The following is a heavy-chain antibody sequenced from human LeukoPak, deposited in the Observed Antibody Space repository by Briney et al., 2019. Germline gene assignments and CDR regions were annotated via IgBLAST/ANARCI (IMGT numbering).Heavy chain of an antibody. V-gene: IGHV4-61*01. CDR1: GGSISSSSYY. CDR2: IYYSGST. D-gene: IGHD3-3*01. Sequence: PSETLSLTCTVSGGSISSSSYYWSWIRQPPGKGLEWIGYIYYSGSTNYNPSLKSRVTISVDTSKNQFSLKLSSVTAADTAVYYCARATSGTIFGVVIIAYYYMDVWGKGTTVTVSS. CDR3: ARATSGTIFGVVIIAYYYMDV. J-gene: IGHJ6*03.